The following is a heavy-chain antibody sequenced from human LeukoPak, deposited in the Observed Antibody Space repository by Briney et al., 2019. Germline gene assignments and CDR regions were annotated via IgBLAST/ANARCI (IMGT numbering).Heavy chain of an antibody. J-gene: IGHJ3*02. CDR2: INPNSGGT. CDR1: GYTFTGYY. D-gene: IGHD3-22*01. V-gene: IGHV1-2*02. CDR3: ARVMNKYYYDSSGYYSAFDI. Sequence: ASVKVSCKASGYTFTGYYMYWVRQAPGQGLEWMGWINPNSGGTNYAQKFQGRVTMTRDTSISTAYMELSRLRSDDTAVYYCARVMNKYYYDSSGYYSAFDIWGQGTMVTVSS.